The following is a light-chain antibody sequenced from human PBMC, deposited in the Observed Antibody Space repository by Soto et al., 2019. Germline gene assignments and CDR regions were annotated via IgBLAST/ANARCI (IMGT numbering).Light chain of an antibody. CDR2: GVS. CDR1: SSDFGDDKY. CDR3: CSSASRTTPVV. J-gene: IGLJ2*01. Sequence: QSALTQPASVSGSPGQSITMSCTGSSSDFGDDKYVTWYQQQPGKGPNLLIYGVSKRPSGVSNRFSGSKSANTASLTISGLRAEDEADYYCCSSASRTTPVVFGGGTKVTVL. V-gene: IGLV2-14*01.